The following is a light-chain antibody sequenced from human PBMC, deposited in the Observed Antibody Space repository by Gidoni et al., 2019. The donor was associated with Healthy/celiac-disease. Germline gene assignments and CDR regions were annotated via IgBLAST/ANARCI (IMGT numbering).Light chain of an antibody. V-gene: IGKV3-20*01. CDR3: QKYGSSIT. CDR1: QSVSSSY. Sequence: EIVLTQSPGTLSLSPGEISTLSCRASQSVSSSYLAWYQQKPGQATRLLIYGASSRATGIPDRFSGSGSGTDFTLTISRLEPEDFAVYYCQKYGSSITFGQGKRLEIK. J-gene: IGKJ5*01. CDR2: GAS.